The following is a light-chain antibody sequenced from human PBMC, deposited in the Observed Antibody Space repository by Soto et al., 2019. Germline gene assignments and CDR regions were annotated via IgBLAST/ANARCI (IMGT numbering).Light chain of an antibody. J-gene: IGLJ3*02. V-gene: IGLV2-8*01. CDR3: SSYAGSNILV. Sequence: QSALTQPPSASGSPGQSVTSSCTGTSSDVGGYNYVSWYQQHPGKVPKLMIYEVTKRPSGVPDRFSGSKSGNTASLTVSGLQAEYEADYYCSSYAGSNILVFGGGTKLTVL. CDR2: EVT. CDR1: SSDVGGYNY.